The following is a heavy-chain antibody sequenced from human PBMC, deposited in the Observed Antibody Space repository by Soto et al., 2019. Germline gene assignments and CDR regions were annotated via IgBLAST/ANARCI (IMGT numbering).Heavy chain of an antibody. CDR3: AKEYAAVHYYYYGMDV. D-gene: IGHD6-13*01. CDR2: ISYDGSNK. V-gene: IGHV3-30*18. Sequence: PGGSLRLSCAASGFTFSSYGMHWVRQAPGKGLEWVAVISYDGSNKYYADSVKGRFTISRDNSKNTLYLQMNSLRAEDTAVYYCAKEYAAVHYYYYGMDVWGQGTTVTVSS. CDR1: GFTFSSYG. J-gene: IGHJ6*02.